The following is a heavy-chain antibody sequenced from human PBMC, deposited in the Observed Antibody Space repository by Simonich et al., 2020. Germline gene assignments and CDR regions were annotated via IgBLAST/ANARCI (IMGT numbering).Heavy chain of an antibody. CDR2: HNTNRGGT. CDR3: ARDPVVPAAIRNAFDI. J-gene: IGHJ3*02. Sequence: QVQLVQSGAEVKKPGASVKVSCKASGYTFTGYYMHWVRQAPGQGLEWMGGHNTNRGGTNYAQNFQGRVTMTREPSISTAYRELSRLRSDDTAVYDCARDPVVPAAIRNAFDIWGQGTMVTVSS. D-gene: IGHD2-2*01. CDR1: GYTFTGYY. V-gene: IGHV1-2*02.